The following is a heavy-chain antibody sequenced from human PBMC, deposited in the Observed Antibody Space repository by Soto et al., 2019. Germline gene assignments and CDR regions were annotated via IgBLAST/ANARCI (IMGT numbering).Heavy chain of an antibody. Sequence: GGSLRLSCAASGFTFSSYGMHWVRQAPGKGLEWVAAIWDDGSNKNYADSVKGRFTISRDNSKKTLYLQMNSLRAEDTAVFYCARDFGYCTSSTCYFNGMDVWGQGTTVTVSS. D-gene: IGHD2-2*03. CDR1: GFTFSSYG. V-gene: IGHV3-33*01. J-gene: IGHJ6*02. CDR2: IWDDGSNK. CDR3: ARDFGYCTSSTCYFNGMDV.